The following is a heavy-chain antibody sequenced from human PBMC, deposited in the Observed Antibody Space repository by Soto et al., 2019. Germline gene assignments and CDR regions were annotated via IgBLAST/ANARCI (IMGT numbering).Heavy chain of an antibody. Sequence: GGSVRLSCAASGFTFSSYSMNWVRQAPGKGLEWVSYISSSSSTIYYADSVKGRFTISRDNAKNSLYLQMNSLRAEDTAVYYCAREYCSSTSCLNWFDPWGQGTLVTVSS. D-gene: IGHD2-2*01. CDR3: AREYCSSTSCLNWFDP. J-gene: IGHJ5*02. CDR2: ISSSSSTI. CDR1: GFTFSSYS. V-gene: IGHV3-48*01.